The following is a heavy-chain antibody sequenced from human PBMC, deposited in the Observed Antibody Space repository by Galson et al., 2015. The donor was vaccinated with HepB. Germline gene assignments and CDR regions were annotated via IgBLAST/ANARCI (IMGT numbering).Heavy chain of an antibody. D-gene: IGHD3-10*01. Sequence: SLRLSCAASGFTFSSYSMNWVRQAPGKGLEWVSSISSSSSYIYYADSVKGRFTISRDNAKNSLYLQMNSLRAEDTAVYYCARNPKDYYGSGGWGQGTLVTVSS. CDR3: ARNPKDYYGSGG. J-gene: IGHJ4*02. CDR2: ISSSSSYI. CDR1: GFTFSSYS. V-gene: IGHV3-21*01.